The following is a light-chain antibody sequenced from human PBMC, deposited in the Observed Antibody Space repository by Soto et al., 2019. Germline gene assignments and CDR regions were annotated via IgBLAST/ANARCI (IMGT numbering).Light chain of an antibody. CDR1: QSLLNSKGYNY. CDR2: LAS. Sequence: DIVLTQSPLSLPVTPGEPASISCKSSQSLLNSKGYNYLDWYLQKPGQSPQLLVYLASHRALGVHDRFSGYASGTYFKLNISRVEAEDVGVYYFMRGLQLTFTVGQGTKLEIK. V-gene: IGKV2-28*01. CDR3: MRGLQLTFT. J-gene: IGKJ2*01.